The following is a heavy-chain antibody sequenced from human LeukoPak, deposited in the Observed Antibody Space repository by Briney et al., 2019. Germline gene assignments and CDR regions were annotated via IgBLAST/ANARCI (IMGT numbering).Heavy chain of an antibody. V-gene: IGHV4-34*01. J-gene: IGHJ5*02. CDR2: INHSGST. Sequence: SETLSLTCAVYDGSFSGYYWSWIRQPPGKGLEWIGEINHSGSTNYNPSLKSRVTISVDTSSNQISLKLSSVTAADTAVYYCARTQLLWFGELSSPGGGWFDPWGQGTLVTVSS. CDR3: ARTQLLWFGELSSPGGGWFDP. D-gene: IGHD3-10*01. CDR1: DGSFSGYY.